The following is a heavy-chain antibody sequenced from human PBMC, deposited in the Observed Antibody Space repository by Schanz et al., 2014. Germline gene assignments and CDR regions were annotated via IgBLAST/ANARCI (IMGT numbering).Heavy chain of an antibody. J-gene: IGHJ4*02. V-gene: IGHV1-46*03. CDR3: AGAFDSSGYYFDY. Sequence: QVQLVQSGTQVKKPGASVKVSCKASGYTLSAYSLHWVRQAPGQGLEWMGIVNPSVRGTHFAREFQGRVTVTSDTSTSTVYIELSGLRSEDTAVYYCAGAFDSSGYYFDYWGQGTLVTVSS. CDR1: GYTLSAYS. D-gene: IGHD3-22*01. CDR2: VNPSVRGT.